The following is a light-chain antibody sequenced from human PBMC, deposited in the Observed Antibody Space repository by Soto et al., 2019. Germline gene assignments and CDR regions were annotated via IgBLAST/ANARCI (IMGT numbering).Light chain of an antibody. J-gene: IGLJ1*01. CDR3: AVWDDILNGYV. Sequence: QSVLTQPPSASGTPGQRVTISCSGSSSNIESNTVTWYQQLPGTAPKLVIYSNYDRPSGVPDRFSGSTSGTSASLVIRGLQSEDEADYYCAVWDDILNGYVFGGGTKVTVL. V-gene: IGLV1-44*01. CDR1: SSNIESNT. CDR2: SNY.